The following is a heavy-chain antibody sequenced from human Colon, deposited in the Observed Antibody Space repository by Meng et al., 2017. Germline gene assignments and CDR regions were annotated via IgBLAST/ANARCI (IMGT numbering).Heavy chain of an antibody. D-gene: IGHD2-2*01. CDR1: GGTFSSYT. CDR3: ATEEAVIVVPVAVRPTYFDY. J-gene: IGHJ4*02. Sequence: QVQLVQSGAEGKRPGSSVKVSCQASGGTFSSYTISWVRQAPGQGLEWMGRFIPLIDVTNYAPKFQGRVTITADKSSRTSYMELSSLRSEDTAVYYCATEEAVIVVPVAVRPTYFDYWGQGTLVTVSS. V-gene: IGHV1-69*08. CDR2: FIPLIDVT.